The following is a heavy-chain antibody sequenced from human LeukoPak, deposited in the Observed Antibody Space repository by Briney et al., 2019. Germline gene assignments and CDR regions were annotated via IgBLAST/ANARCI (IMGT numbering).Heavy chain of an antibody. D-gene: IGHD6-13*01. J-gene: IGHJ5*02. Sequence: SVKVSCKASGGTFSSYAISWVRQAPGQGLEWMGGIIPIFGTANYAQKFQGRVTITADESTSTAYMELSSLRSEDTAVYYCARGIAAAGTSWWFDPWGQGTLVTVSS. V-gene: IGHV1-69*13. CDR3: ARGIAAAGTSWWFDP. CDR2: IIPIFGTA. CDR1: GGTFSSYA.